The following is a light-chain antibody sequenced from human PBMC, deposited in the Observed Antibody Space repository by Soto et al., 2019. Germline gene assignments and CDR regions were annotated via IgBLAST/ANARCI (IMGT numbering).Light chain of an antibody. CDR1: QSFRSL. CDR2: DAY. J-gene: IGKJ5*01. V-gene: IGKV3-11*01. CDR3: QQRNMWHIT. Sequence: EVVLTQSPVTLSLSPGERATLSCRASQSFRSLLAWYQQKPGQAPRLLIYDAYNRATGIPPRFSGSGSGTDFTLTISSLEPEDSAVDYCQQRNMWHITVGQGTRLE.